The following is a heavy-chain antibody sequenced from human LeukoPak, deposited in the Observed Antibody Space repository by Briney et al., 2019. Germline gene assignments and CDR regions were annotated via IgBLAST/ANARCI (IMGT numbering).Heavy chain of an antibody. CDR2: IWYDGSNK. V-gene: IGHV3-33*06. J-gene: IGHJ4*02. D-gene: IGHD3-22*01. CDR3: AKPRNYYDSEYYFDY. Sequence: GGSLRLSCAASGFTFSSYGMHWVRQAPGKGLEWVAVIWYDGSNKYYADSVKGRFTISRDNSKNTLYLQMNSLRAEDTAVHYCAKPRNYYDSEYYFDYWGQGTLVTVSS. CDR1: GFTFSSYG.